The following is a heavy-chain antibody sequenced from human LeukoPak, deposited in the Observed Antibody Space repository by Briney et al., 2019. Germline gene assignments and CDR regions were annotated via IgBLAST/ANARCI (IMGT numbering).Heavy chain of an antibody. Sequence: GGSLRLSCAASGFTFSSYGMHWVRQAPGKGLEWVAVIWYDGSNKYYADSVKGRFTISRDNSKNTLYLQMNSLRAEDTAVYYCARGPHRITGTTESLDYWGQGTLGTVSS. CDR1: GFTFSSYG. CDR3: ARGPHRITGTTESLDY. CDR2: IWYDGSNK. V-gene: IGHV3-33*01. D-gene: IGHD1-7*01. J-gene: IGHJ4*02.